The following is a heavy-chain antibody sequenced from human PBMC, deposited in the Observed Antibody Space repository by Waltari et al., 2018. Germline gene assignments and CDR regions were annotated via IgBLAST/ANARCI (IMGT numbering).Heavy chain of an antibody. V-gene: IGHV3-7*01. D-gene: IGHD1-1*01. Sequence: EVQLVESGGGLVQPGGSLRLSCAASGFTFSSYWMSWVRQAPGKGLEWGANIKQEGSEKYYVDSGKGRFTIARDNAKNSLYLQMNSLRAEDTAVYYCARDPRVHTHYFDYWGQGTLVTVSS. CDR2: IKQEGSEK. CDR3: ARDPRVHTHYFDY. J-gene: IGHJ4*02. CDR1: GFTFSSYW.